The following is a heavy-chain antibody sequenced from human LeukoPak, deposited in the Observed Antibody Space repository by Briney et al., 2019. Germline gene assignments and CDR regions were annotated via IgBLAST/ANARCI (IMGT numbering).Heavy chain of an antibody. CDR3: ARESGYYNWFDP. Sequence: GGSLRLSCAASGFTLRSYSMNWVRQAPGKGLEWVSFISSSSSHISYADSVRGRFTISRDNAKNSLYLQMNSLRAEDTAIYYCARESGYYNWFDPWGQGTLVTVSS. D-gene: IGHD5-12*01. CDR2: ISSSSSHI. V-gene: IGHV3-21*01. CDR1: GFTLRSYS. J-gene: IGHJ5*02.